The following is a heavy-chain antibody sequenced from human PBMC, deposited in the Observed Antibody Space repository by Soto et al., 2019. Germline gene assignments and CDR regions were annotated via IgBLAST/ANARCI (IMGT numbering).Heavy chain of an antibody. D-gene: IGHD3-3*01. J-gene: IGHJ4*02. V-gene: IGHV1-46*01. Sequence: ASVKVSCKASGYTFASCYIHWLRQAPGQGLEWMGIINPGGGNTNYAQKFQGRVTMTRDTSTSTVSMELSGLRSEDTAVYYCARDAVWSRPDYFDYWGQGTLVTVSS. CDR1: GYTFASCY. CDR3: ARDAVWSRPDYFDY. CDR2: INPGGGNT.